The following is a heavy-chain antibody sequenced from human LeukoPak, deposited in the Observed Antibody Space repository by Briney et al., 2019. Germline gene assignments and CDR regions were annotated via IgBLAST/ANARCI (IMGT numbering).Heavy chain of an antibody. D-gene: IGHD3-10*01. J-gene: IGHJ1*01. V-gene: IGHV1-69*13. CDR1: GYTFTSYA. CDR2: IIPIFGTA. CDR3: AVADGSGSLRFQH. Sequence: GASVKVSCKASGYTFTSYAISWVRQAPGQGLEWMGGIIPIFGTANYAQKFQGRVTITADESTSTAYMELSSLRSEDTAVYYCAVADGSGSLRFQHWGQGTLVTVSS.